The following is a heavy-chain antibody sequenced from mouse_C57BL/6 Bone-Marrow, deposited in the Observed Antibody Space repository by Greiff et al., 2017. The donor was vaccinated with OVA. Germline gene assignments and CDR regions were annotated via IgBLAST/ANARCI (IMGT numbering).Heavy chain of an antibody. CDR3: ARFLYGYARGY. J-gene: IGHJ2*01. CDR1: GYTFTDYY. D-gene: IGHD2-2*01. CDR2: IYPGSGNT. V-gene: IGHV1-76*01. Sequence: VQLQESGAELVRPGASVKLSCKASGYTFTDYYINWVKQRPGQGLEWIARIYPGSGNTYYNEKFKGKATLTAEKSSSTAYMQLSSLTSEDSAVYFCARFLYGYARGYWGQGTTLTVSS.